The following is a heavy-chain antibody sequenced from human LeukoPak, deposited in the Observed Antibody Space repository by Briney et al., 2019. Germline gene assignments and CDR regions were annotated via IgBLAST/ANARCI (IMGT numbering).Heavy chain of an antibody. V-gene: IGHV4-34*01. D-gene: IGHD5-12*01. CDR2: INHSGST. CDR1: GGSFSGYY. Sequence: SETLSLTCAVYGGSFSGYYWSWIRQPPGKGLEWIGEINHSGSTNYNPSLKSRVTISVDTSKNQFSLKLSSVTAADTAVYYCARGGRGYSGYDSGARSLFDYWGQGTLVTVSS. J-gene: IGHJ4*02. CDR3: ARGGRGYSGYDSGARSLFDY.